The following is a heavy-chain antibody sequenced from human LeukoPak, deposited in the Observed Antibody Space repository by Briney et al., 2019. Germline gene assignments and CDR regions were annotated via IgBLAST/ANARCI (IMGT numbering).Heavy chain of an antibody. D-gene: IGHD6-13*01. V-gene: IGHV3-20*04. Sequence: RSGGSLRLSCAASGLTFDDYGMSWVRQAPGEGLEWVSGINWNGGSTGYADSVKGRFTISRDNAKNSLYLQMNSLRAEDTALYYCARGYVAAAGTWLSYYFDYWGQGTLVTDSS. CDR1: GLTFDDYG. J-gene: IGHJ4*02. CDR2: INWNGGST. CDR3: ARGYVAAAGTWLSYYFDY.